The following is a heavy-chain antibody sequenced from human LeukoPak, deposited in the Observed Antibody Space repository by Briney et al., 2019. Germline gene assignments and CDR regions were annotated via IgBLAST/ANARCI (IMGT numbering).Heavy chain of an antibody. J-gene: IGHJ4*02. V-gene: IGHV3-49*04. CDR2: IRSKASGGTT. CDR3: SRMMQHSYDRGAYYRLFDY. Sequence: PGRSLRLSGIASGFTFGDYAMSWVRQAPGKGLEWVGFIRSKASGGTTEYAASVKGRFTISRDDSNSIAYLQMTSLKTEDSAIYYCSRMMQHSYDRGAYYRLFDYWGQGTLVTVSS. CDR1: GFTFGDYA. D-gene: IGHD3-22*01.